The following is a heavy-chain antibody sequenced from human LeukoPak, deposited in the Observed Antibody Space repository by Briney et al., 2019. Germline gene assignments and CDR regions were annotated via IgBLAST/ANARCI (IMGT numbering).Heavy chain of an antibody. CDR2: ISYDGSNK. CDR1: GFTFSSYG. V-gene: IGHV3-30*18. Sequence: GGSLRLSCAASGFTFSSYGMHWVRQAPGKGLEWVAVISYDGSNKYYADSVKGRFTISRDNSKNTLYLQMNSLRAEDTAVYYCAKDYYDSSGYSMIDYWGQGTLVTVSS. D-gene: IGHD3-22*01. CDR3: AKDYYDSSGYSMIDY. J-gene: IGHJ4*02.